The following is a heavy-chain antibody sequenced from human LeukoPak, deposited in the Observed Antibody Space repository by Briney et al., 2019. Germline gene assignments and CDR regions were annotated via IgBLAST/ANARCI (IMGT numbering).Heavy chain of an antibody. J-gene: IGHJ4*02. CDR3: ARGGAKKKGGYCSGGSCLKGFDY. D-gene: IGHD2-15*01. V-gene: IGHV3-48*04. CDR1: GFTFSSYS. Sequence: PGGSLRLSCAASGFTFSSYSMNWVRQAPGKGLEWVSYISSSSSTIYYADSVKGRFTISRDNAKNSLYLQMNSLRAEDTAVYYCARGGAKKKGGYCSGGSCLKGFDYWGQGTLVTVSS. CDR2: ISSSSSTI.